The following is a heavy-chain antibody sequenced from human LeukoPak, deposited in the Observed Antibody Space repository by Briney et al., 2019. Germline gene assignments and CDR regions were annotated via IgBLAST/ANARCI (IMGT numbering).Heavy chain of an antibody. Sequence: ASVNVSCKVSRYTLTELSIHWVRQAPGNGREWMGGFYPEDGETIYAQKFQGRVTMTEDTSTDTAYMELSSLRSEDTAVYYCATLEYYDILAGSPSYYYLDVGGKGTTVTVSS. CDR2: FYPEDGET. CDR3: ATLEYYDILAGSPSYYYLDV. V-gene: IGHV1-24*01. J-gene: IGHJ6*03. CDR1: RYTLTELS. D-gene: IGHD3-9*01.